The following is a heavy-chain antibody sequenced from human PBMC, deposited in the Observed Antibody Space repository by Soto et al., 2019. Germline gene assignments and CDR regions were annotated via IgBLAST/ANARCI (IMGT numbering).Heavy chain of an antibody. CDR2: ISYDGSNK. V-gene: IGHV3-30*18. Sequence: PGGSLRLSCAASGFTFSSYGMHWVRQAPGKGLEWVAVISYDGSNKYYADSVKGRFTIPRDNSKNTLYLQMNSLRAEDTAVYYCAKDGSDYGMDVWGQGTTVTVSS. CDR1: GFTFSSYG. CDR3: AKDGSDYGMDV. J-gene: IGHJ6*02.